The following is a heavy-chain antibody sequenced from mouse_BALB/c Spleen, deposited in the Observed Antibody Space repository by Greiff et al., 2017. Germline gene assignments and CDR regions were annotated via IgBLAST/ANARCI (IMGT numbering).Heavy chain of an antibody. CDR3: ARRGNYYDYEGFAY. Sequence: VQLQQSGPGLVQPSQSLSITCTVSGFSLTSYGVHWVRQSPGKGLEWLGVIWSGGSTDYNAAFISRLSISKDNSKSQVFFKMNSLQANDTAIYYCARRGNYYDYEGFAYWGQGTLVTVSA. V-gene: IGHV2-2*02. CDR2: IWSGGST. CDR1: GFSLTSYG. D-gene: IGHD2-4*01. J-gene: IGHJ3*01.